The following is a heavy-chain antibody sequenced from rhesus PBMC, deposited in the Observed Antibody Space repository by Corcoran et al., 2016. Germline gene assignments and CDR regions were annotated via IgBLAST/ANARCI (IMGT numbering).Heavy chain of an antibody. CDR3: ARSMVVGSFDY. J-gene: IGHJ4*01. CDR1: GFSLRTSGLR. V-gene: IGHV2S2*01. CDR2: IDWEDDK. D-gene: IGHD2-21*01. Sequence: QVTLKESGPALVKPTQTLTLTCTFSGFSLRTSGLRVSWIRQPPGKALEWLARIDWEDDKYYSTSLKSRLTISKDTSKNQVVLTMTNMDPVDTATYYCARSMVVGSFDYWGQGVLVTVSS.